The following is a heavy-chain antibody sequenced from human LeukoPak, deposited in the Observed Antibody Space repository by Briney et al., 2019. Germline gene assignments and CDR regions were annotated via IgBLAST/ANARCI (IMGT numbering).Heavy chain of an antibody. J-gene: IGHJ4*02. CDR2: INHSGST. D-gene: IGHD4-17*01. Sequence: SETLSLTCAVYGGSFSGYYWSWIRQPPGKGLEWIGEINHSGSTNYNPSLKSRVTISVDTSKNQFSLKLSSVTAADTAVYYCARYGDIDYWGQGTLVTVSS. CDR1: GGSFSGYY. V-gene: IGHV4-34*01. CDR3: ARYGDIDY.